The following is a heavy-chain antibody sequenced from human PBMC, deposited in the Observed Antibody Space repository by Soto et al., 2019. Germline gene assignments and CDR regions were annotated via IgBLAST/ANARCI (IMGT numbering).Heavy chain of an antibody. CDR1: GYTFTSYD. CDR2: MNPNSGNT. CDR3: ARSRGERFLEWLTDYYMDV. V-gene: IGHV1-8*01. Sequence: GASVKVSCKASGYTFTSYDINWVRQATGQGLEWMGWMNPNSGNTGYAQKFQGRVTMTRNTSISTAYMELSSLRSEDTAVYYCARSRGERFLEWLTDYYMDVWGKGTTVTVSS. D-gene: IGHD3-3*01. J-gene: IGHJ6*03.